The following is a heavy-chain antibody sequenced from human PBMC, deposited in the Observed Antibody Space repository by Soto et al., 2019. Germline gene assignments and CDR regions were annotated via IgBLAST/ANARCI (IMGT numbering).Heavy chain of an antibody. J-gene: IGHJ4*02. CDR3: AKVKNYDSSGYYLRGIFDY. Sequence: GGSLRLSCAASGFTFSSYAMSWVRQAPGKGLEWVSAISGSGGSTYYADSVKGRFTSARDNSKNTLYLQRNSLRAEDTAVYYCAKVKNYDSSGYYLRGIFDYWGQGTLVTVSS. CDR1: GFTFSSYA. CDR2: ISGSGGST. D-gene: IGHD3-22*01. V-gene: IGHV3-23*01.